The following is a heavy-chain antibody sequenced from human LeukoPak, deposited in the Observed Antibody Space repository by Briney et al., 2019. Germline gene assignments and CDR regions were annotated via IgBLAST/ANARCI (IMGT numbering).Heavy chain of an antibody. CDR2: IYYSGST. J-gene: IGHJ5*02. CDR1: GGSISSYY. D-gene: IGHD6-13*01. Sequence: PSETLSLTCTVSGGSISSYYWSWIRQPPGKGLEWIGYIYYSGSTNYNPSLKSRVTISVDTSKNQFSLKLSSVTAADTAVYYCARGYISSWYGYNWSDPWGQGTLVTVSS. CDR3: ARGYISSWYGYNWSDP. V-gene: IGHV4-59*12.